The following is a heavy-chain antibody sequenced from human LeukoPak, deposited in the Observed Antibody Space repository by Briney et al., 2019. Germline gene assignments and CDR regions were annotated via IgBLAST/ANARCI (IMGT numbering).Heavy chain of an antibody. V-gene: IGHV3-48*01. CDR3: VRDNPRCCGVVPANIDDY. J-gene: IGHJ4*02. Sequence: PGGSLRLSCAASGFIISRDSMNWVRQAPGKGLEWIAYISHDSGIKYYADSVRGRFTISRDNAKNSLYLQMHSLRAEDTAVYFCVRDNPRCCGVVPANIDDYWGQGTLVTVSS. D-gene: IGHD2-15*01. CDR1: GFIISRDS. CDR2: ISHDSGIK.